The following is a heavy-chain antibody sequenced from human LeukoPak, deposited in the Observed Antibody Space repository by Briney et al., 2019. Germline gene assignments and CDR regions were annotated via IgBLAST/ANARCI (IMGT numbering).Heavy chain of an antibody. V-gene: IGHV4-34*01. CDR2: INHSGST. CDR3: ARVAPVSGPSYSSSWWYNWFDP. CDR1: GGSFSGYY. D-gene: IGHD6-13*01. J-gene: IGHJ5*02. Sequence: SETLSLTCAVYGGSFSGYYWSWIRQPPGKGLEWIGEINHSGSTNYNPSLKSRVTISVDTSKNQFSLKLSSVTAADTAVYYCARVAPVSGPSYSSSWWYNWFDPWGQGTLVTVSS.